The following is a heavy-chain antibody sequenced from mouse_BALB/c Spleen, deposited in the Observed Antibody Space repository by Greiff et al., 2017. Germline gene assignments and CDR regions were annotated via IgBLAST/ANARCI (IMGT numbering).Heavy chain of an antibody. V-gene: IGHV5-17*02. CDR1: GFTFSSFG. CDR3: ARSGYYFDY. J-gene: IGHJ2*01. Sequence: EVQLVESGGGLVQPGGSRKLSCAASGFTFSSFGMHWVRQAPEKGLEWVAYISSGSSTIYYADTVKCRFTISRDNPKNTLFLQMTSLRSEDTAMYYCARSGYYFDYWGQGTTLTVSS. CDR2: ISSGSSTI. D-gene: IGHD4-1*01.